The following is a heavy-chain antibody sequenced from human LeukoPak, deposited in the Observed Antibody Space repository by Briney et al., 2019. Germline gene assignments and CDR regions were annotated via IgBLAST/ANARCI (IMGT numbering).Heavy chain of an antibody. J-gene: IGHJ3*01. CDR3: TSNDAFDV. V-gene: IGHV3-15*05. CDR2: IKTKINAGAT. Sequence: GGSLRLSCAASGFIFSNTWMNWVRQAPGKGLEWVGRIKTKINAGATDYAAPVKGRFAISRDDSKNTLYLQTNSLKTEDTALYYCTSNDAFDVWGQGTMVTVSS. CDR1: GFIFSNTW.